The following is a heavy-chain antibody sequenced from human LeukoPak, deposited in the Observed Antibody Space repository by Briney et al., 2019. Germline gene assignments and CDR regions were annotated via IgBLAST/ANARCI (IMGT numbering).Heavy chain of an antibody. J-gene: IGHJ4*02. CDR1: GYTFTNYY. D-gene: IGHD1-26*01. CDR3: ARQLGNYYRAFDF. Sequence: ASVKVSCKPSGYTFTNYYIHWGRQAAGQGPEGVGWINPASVVGAFAPKFQGRVAMPWGSALSTAFMDLTSLRSNDTAIYYCARQLGNYYRAFDFWGQGTLVTVSS. CDR2: INPASVVG. V-gene: IGHV1-2*02.